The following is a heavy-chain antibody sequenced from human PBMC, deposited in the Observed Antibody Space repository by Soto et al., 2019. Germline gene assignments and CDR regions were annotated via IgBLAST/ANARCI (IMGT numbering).Heavy chain of an antibody. J-gene: IGHJ5*02. D-gene: IGHD3-10*01. CDR3: ARGVGSGTYYNQYNWFDP. CDR1: GYTFTNYC. CDR2: INTYNGNT. Sequence: ASVNVSCNASGYTFTNYCISWVRQAPGQGLEWMGWINTYNGNTNHAQKLQGRVTMTTDTSTSTAYMELRSLRSDDTAVYYCARGVGSGTYYNQYNWFDPWGQGTLVTVS. V-gene: IGHV1-18*01.